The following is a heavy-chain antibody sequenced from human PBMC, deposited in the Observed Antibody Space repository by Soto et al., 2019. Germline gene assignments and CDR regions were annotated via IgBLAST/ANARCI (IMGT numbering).Heavy chain of an antibody. Sequence: EVQLVESGGGLIQPGGSPRLSCAASGFTFSSNDMNWVRQAPGKGLEWVSLIYTGGSTYYADAVKDRFTIARDNSKNTLYLQMSSLRAEDTAVYYCATRPLLPGAPWGQGTMVTVSS. V-gene: IGHV3-53*01. CDR3: ATRPLLPGAP. J-gene: IGHJ3*01. CDR2: IYTGGST. D-gene: IGHD3-22*01. CDR1: GFTFSSND.